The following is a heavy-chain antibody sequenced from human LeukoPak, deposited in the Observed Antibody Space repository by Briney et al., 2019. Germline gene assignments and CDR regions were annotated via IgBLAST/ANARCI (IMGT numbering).Heavy chain of an antibody. V-gene: IGHV1-18*01. CDR2: ISAYNGNT. J-gene: IGHJ6*02. D-gene: IGHD3-22*01. CDR3: ARDAYDSSGYYYYYYGMDV. CDR1: GCTFTSYG. Sequence: ASVKVSCKASGCTFTSYGISWVRQAPGQGLEWMGWISAYNGNTNYAQKLQGRVTMTTDTSTSTAYMELRSLRSDDTAVYYRARDAYDSSGYYYYYYGMDVWGQGTTVTVSS.